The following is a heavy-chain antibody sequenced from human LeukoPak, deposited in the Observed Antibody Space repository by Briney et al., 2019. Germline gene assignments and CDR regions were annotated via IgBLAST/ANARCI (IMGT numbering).Heavy chain of an antibody. CDR1: GCTFSSYA. V-gene: IGHV1-69*04. CDR2: VIPILGIA. CDR3: ARDRGYSSSSGYFDY. J-gene: IGHJ4*02. D-gene: IGHD6-6*01. Sequence: ASVKVSCKASGCTFSSYAISWVRQAPGQGLEWIGRVIPILGIANYAQKFQGRVTITADKFPSTAYMELSSLRSEDTAVYYCARDRGYSSSSGYFDYWGQGTLVTVSS.